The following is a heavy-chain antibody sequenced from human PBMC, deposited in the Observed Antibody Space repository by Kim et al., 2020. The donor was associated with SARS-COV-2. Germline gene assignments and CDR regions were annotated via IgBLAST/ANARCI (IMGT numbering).Heavy chain of an antibody. CDR2: INEDGSEK. V-gene: IGHV3-7*01. CDR3: ARMGVLWFGESKIWFDP. J-gene: IGHJ5*02. Sequence: GGSLRLSCAASRFTFTTYWMTWVRQAPGKGLEWVANINEDGSEKYYVDSVKGRFTISRDNAKNSLYLQMNSLRVEDTAVYYCARMGVLWFGESKIWFDPWGQGTLVTVCS. CDR1: RFTFTTYW. D-gene: IGHD3-10*01.